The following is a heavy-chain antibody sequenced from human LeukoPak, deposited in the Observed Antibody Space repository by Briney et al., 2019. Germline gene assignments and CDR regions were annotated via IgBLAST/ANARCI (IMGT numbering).Heavy chain of an antibody. D-gene: IGHD1-26*01. CDR3: AKDSPSWVGYFDY. Sequence: AGGSLRLSCAASGFTFSSYGMHWVRQAPGKGLEWVAFIRYDGSNKYYADSVKGRFTISRDNSKNTLYLQMNSLRAEDTAVYYCAKDSPSWVGYFDYWGQGTLVTVSP. J-gene: IGHJ4*02. CDR2: IRYDGSNK. CDR1: GFTFSSYG. V-gene: IGHV3-30*02.